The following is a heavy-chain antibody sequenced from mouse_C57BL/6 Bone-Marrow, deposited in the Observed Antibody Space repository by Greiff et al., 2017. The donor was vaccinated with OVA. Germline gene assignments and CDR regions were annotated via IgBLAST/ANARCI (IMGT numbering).Heavy chain of an antibody. CDR1: GFNIKDYY. CDR2: IDPENGDT. CDR3: TTPIDYYGSSLDN. J-gene: IGHJ2*01. Sequence: VQLQQSGAELVRPGASVKLSCTASGFNIKDYYMHWVKQRPEQGLEWIGWIDPENGDTEYASKFQGKATITADTSSNTAYLQLSSLTSEDTAVYYCTTPIDYYGSSLDNWGRGNTLTVTS. D-gene: IGHD1-1*01. V-gene: IGHV14-4*01.